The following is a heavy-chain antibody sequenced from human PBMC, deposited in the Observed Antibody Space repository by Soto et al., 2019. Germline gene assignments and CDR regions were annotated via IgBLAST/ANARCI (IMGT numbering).Heavy chain of an antibody. D-gene: IGHD6-13*01. V-gene: IGHV1-46*01. CDR1: GYTFTSYY. J-gene: IGHJ4*02. Sequence: ASVKVSCKASGYTFTSYYMHWVRQAPGQGLEWMGIINPSGGSTSYAQKLQGRVTMTTDTSTSTAYMELRSLRSDDTAVYYCARDESSSWYIVLLYWGQGTLVTVSS. CDR3: ARDESSSWYIVLLY. CDR2: INPSGGST.